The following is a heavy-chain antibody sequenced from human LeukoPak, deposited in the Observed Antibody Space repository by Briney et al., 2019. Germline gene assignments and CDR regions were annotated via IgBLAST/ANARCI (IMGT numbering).Heavy chain of an antibody. CDR3: ARRFSSNWYYFDY. J-gene: IGHJ4*02. V-gene: IGHV5-51*01. CDR1: GYSFTSYW. D-gene: IGHD6-13*01. Sequence: GESLKISCKGSGYSFTSYWIGWVRQMPGKGLEWMGIIYPGDSDTRYSPSFQGQVTISADKSISTAYLQWSSLKAADTAVYYCARRFSSNWYYFDYWGQGTLVTVSS. CDR2: IYPGDSDT.